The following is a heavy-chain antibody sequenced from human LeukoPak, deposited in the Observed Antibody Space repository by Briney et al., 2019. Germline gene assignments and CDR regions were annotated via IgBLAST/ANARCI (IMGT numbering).Heavy chain of an antibody. D-gene: IGHD3-10*02. CDR1: GFTLSSHT. CDR2: ISRSSSEI. J-gene: IGHJ3*01. V-gene: IGHV3-48*01. CDR3: AELGITMIGGV. Sequence: GGSLRLSCAASGFTLSSHTMNWVRQAPGKGLEWVSDISRSSSEIHYADSVTGRFTISRDNAKNSVYLQMNSLRVEDTAVYYCAELGITMIGGVWGQGTMVTVSS.